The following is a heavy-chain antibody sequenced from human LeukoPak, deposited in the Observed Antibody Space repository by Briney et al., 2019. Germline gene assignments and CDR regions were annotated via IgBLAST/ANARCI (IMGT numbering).Heavy chain of an antibody. V-gene: IGHV3-48*04. Sequence: GGSLRLSCAASGFTFSTSSMNWVRQAPGKGLGWVSYISSSSGTIYYADSVKGRFTISRDNAKNSLYLQMNSLRAEDTAVYYCARGPGSGHYFDYWGQGTLVTASS. CDR3: ARGPGSGHYFDY. CDR1: GFTFSTSS. J-gene: IGHJ4*02. CDR2: ISSSSGTI. D-gene: IGHD2-15*01.